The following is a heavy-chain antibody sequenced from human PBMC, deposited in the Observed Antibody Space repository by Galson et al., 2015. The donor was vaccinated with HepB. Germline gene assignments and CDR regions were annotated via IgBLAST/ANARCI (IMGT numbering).Heavy chain of an antibody. V-gene: IGHV5-51*03. J-gene: IGHJ3*02. CDR1: GYDFLTYW. CDR3: ARRRCCSSTSCYEGAFDI. D-gene: IGHD2-2*01. CDR2: IYPGDSDT. Sequence: QSGAEVKKPGESLKISCKGSGYDFLTYWIGWVRQMPGKGLEWMGIIYPGDSDTRYSSSFQGQVTISADKSITTAYLQWSSLKASDTAMYYCARRRCCSSTSCYEGAFDIWGQGTMVTVSS.